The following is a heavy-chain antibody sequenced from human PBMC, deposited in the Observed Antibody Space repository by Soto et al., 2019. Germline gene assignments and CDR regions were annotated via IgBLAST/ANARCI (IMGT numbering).Heavy chain of an antibody. V-gene: IGHV3-23*01. D-gene: IGHD6-19*01. CDR2: ISGSGDSA. J-gene: IGHJ4*02. CDR3: GKERRGSGWSVCNF. CDR1: GFIFRDYA. Sequence: GRLRLSGTASGFIFRDYAMNWVRQAPGKGLEWVSDISGSGDSARYADSVKGRFTISRDNSRNTLYLQINSLRVDDTAVYYCGKERRGSGWSVCNFWGQGTLVTVYS.